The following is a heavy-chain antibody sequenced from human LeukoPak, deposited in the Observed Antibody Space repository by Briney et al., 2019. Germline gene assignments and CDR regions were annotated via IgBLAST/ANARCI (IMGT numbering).Heavy chain of an antibody. CDR2: ISSSSSTI. Sequence: GGSLRLSCAASGFTFSSYEMNWVRQAPGKGLEWVSYISSSSSTIYYADSVKGRFTISRDNAKNSLYLQMNSLRAEDTAVYYCARELYYYDSSGFSYNWFDPWGQGTLVTVSS. CDR3: ARELYYYDSSGFSYNWFDP. D-gene: IGHD3-22*01. V-gene: IGHV3-48*01. CDR1: GFTFSSYE. J-gene: IGHJ5*02.